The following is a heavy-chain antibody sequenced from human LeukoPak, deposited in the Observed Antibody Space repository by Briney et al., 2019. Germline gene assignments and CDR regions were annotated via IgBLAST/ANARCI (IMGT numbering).Heavy chain of an antibody. Sequence: PGGSLRLSCAASGFTFSTYSMSWVRQAPGKGLEWVSSISSGSHDIYYADSVKGRFTISRDNAKNSLYLQVNSLRAEDTAVYYCARDVTGTTFDPWGQGTLVTVSS. V-gene: IGHV3-21*01. J-gene: IGHJ5*02. CDR2: ISSGSHDI. CDR3: ARDVTGTTFDP. CDR1: GFTFSTYS. D-gene: IGHD1-7*01.